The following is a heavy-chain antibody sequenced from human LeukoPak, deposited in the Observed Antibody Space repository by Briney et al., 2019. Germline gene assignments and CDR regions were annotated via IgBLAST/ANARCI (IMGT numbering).Heavy chain of an antibody. V-gene: IGHV4-4*07. CDR1: GGSISSYY. CDR3: ARGLRFLDG. J-gene: IGHJ4*02. CDR2: IYTSGSTNT. Sequence: PSETLSLTCTVSGGSISSYYWSWIRQPAGKGLEWIGRIYTSGSTNTNYNPSLKSRVTMSVDTSKNQFSLNLRSVTAADTAVYFCARGLRFLDGWGQGTLVTVSS. D-gene: IGHD3-3*01.